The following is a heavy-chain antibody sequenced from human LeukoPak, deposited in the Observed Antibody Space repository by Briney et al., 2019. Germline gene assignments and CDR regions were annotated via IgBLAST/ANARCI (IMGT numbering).Heavy chain of an antibody. D-gene: IGHD1-14*01. CDR3: TTIRPDY. V-gene: IGHV3-74*01. J-gene: IGHJ4*02. CDR2: IKTDVTST. CDR1: GFTFSDYW. Sequence: GGSLRLSCAVSGFTFSDYWMHWVRQAPGKGLVWVSRIKTDVTSTDYADSVKGRFTISRDNAKNTLYLQMDSLRADDTAVYYCTTIRPDYWGRGTLVTVPS.